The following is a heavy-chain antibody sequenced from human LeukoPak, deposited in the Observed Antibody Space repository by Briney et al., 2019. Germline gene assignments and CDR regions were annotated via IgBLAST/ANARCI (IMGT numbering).Heavy chain of an antibody. V-gene: IGHV6-1*01. D-gene: IGHD2-15*01. CDR3: ARDSGGTKARYYYYYMDV. Sequence: SQTLSLTCAISGDSVSSDSAAWSWIRQSPSRGLEWLGRTYYRSKWYNDYALSVKSRITINPDTSKNQFSLQLNSVTPEDTAVYYCARDSGGTKARYYYYYMDVWGKGTTVTVSS. CDR2: TYYRSKWYN. CDR1: GDSVSSDSAA. J-gene: IGHJ6*03.